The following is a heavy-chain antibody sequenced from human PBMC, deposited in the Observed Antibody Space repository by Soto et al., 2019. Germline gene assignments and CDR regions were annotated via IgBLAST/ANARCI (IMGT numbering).Heavy chain of an antibody. D-gene: IGHD4-17*01. CDR2: IISYTGNT. V-gene: IGHV1-18*01. CDR3: AKYGDYERGNYYYYGMDV. J-gene: IGHJ6*02. Sequence: ASVKVSCKASGYTFASYGFSWVRQAPGQGLECLGWIISYTGNTNYAQKFQDRVTMTIDTSTGTAYMELRSLRSDDTAVYYCAKYGDYERGNYYYYGMDVWG. CDR1: GYTFASYG.